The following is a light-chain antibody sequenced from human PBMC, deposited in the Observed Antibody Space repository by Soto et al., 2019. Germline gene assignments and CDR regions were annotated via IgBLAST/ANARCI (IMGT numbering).Light chain of an antibody. Sequence: QSVLTQPPSVSGAPGQRVTISCTGNNSNIGGGYDVHWYQQLPGTAPKLLIYGNNNRPSGVPDRFSGSKSYASASLAITGLRSEDEADYYYYSYESRLSSSVFGIGTQLTVL. V-gene: IGLV1-40*01. CDR1: NSNIGGGYD. CDR3: YSYESRLSSSV. J-gene: IGLJ2*01. CDR2: GNN.